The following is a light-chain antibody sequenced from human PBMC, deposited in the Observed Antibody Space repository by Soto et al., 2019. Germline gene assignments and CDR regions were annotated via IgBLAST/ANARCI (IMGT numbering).Light chain of an antibody. Sequence: IGMTQSPATLSVSPGERATLSFRASQTIYSNVAWYQQRPCQPPRLLIYRASSRATGIPARFSGSGSGTEFTLTINSLQSEDFAVYYCQQYQNLWTFGQGTKVDI. CDR2: RAS. CDR3: QQYQNLWT. J-gene: IGKJ1*01. CDR1: QTIYSN. V-gene: IGKV3-15*01.